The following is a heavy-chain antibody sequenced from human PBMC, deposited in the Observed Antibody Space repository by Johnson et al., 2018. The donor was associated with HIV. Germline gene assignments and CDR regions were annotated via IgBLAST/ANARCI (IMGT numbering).Heavy chain of an antibody. Sequence: VQLVESGGGLVQSGGSLRLSCGASGFSVSNNYMNWVRQAPGKGLEWVSVLYRGGNTYYADSVKGRFTISRDNSKNTLYLQMNSLRVEDTAVYYCAREPRLLTDAFDIWGQGTMVTVSS. J-gene: IGHJ3*02. D-gene: IGHD5-18*01. V-gene: IGHV3-66*02. CDR3: AREPRLLTDAFDI. CDR2: LYRGGNT. CDR1: GFSVSNNY.